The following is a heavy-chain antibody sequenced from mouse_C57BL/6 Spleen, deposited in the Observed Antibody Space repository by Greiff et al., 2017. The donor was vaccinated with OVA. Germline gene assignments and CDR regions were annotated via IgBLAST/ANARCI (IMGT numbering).Heavy chain of an antibody. CDR1: GYAFSSYW. J-gene: IGHJ4*01. V-gene: IGHV1-80*01. CDR3: ARLDFYYYGRGAMDY. CDR2: IYPGDGDT. Sequence: VQRVESGAELVKPGASVKISCKASGYAFSSYWMNWVKQRPGKGLEWIGQIYPGDGDTNYNGKFKGKATLTADKSSSTAYMQLSSLTSEDSAVYFCARLDFYYYGRGAMDYWGQGTSVTVSS. D-gene: IGHD1-1*01.